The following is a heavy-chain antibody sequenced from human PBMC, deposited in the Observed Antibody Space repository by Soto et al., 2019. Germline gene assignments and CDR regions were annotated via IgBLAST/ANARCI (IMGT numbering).Heavy chain of an antibody. CDR2: IYYSGST. J-gene: IGHJ6*02. CDR3: ARHGDIVVVPAAPWYGMDV. D-gene: IGHD2-2*01. CDR1: GGSISSSSYY. Sequence: ETLSLTCTVSGGSISSSSYYWGWIRQPPGKGLEWIGSIYYSGSTYYNPSLKSRVTISVDTSKNQFSLKLSSVTAADTAVYYCARHGDIVVVPAAPWYGMDVWGQGNTVTVSS. V-gene: IGHV4-39*01.